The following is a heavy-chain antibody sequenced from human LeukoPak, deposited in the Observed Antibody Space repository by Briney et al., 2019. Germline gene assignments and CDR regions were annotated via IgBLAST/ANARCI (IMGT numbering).Heavy chain of an antibody. D-gene: IGHD3-10*02. CDR3: ARDMYGEAFDI. J-gene: IGHJ3*02. CDR1: GFTFSSYS. Sequence: GGSLRLSCAASGFTFSSYSMNWVRQAPGKGLEWVSYISSSSSTIYYADSVKGRFTISRDNAKNSLYVQINSRRAEDTAVYYCARDMYGEAFDIWGQGTMVTVSS. CDR2: ISSSSSTI. V-gene: IGHV3-48*01.